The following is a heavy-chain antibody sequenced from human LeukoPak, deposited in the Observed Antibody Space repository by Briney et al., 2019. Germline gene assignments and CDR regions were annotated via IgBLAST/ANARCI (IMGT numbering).Heavy chain of an antibody. CDR1: GFTFSSYS. Sequence: GGSLRLSCAASGFTFSSYSMNWVRQAPGEGLEWVSSISSSSSYIYYADSVKGRFTISRDNAKNSLYLQMNSLRAEDTAVYYCAAFPNWNYVRPFDYWGQGTLVTVSS. V-gene: IGHV3-21*01. D-gene: IGHD1-7*01. CDR3: AAFPNWNYVRPFDY. CDR2: ISSSSSYI. J-gene: IGHJ4*02.